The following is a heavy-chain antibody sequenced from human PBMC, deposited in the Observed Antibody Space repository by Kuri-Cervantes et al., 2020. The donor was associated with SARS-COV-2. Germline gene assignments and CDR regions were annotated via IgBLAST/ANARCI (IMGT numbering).Heavy chain of an antibody. J-gene: IGHJ5*02. CDR2: ISSSSSTI. D-gene: IGHD3-3*01. Sequence: GESLKISCAASGFTFSGYAMSWVRQAPGKGLEWVSYISSSSSTIYYADSVKGRFTISRDNAKNSLYLQMNSLRAEDTAVYYCAREVTIFGAVSRGFDPWGQGTLVTVSS. CDR1: GFTFSGYA. V-gene: IGHV3-48*01. CDR3: AREVTIFGAVSRGFDP.